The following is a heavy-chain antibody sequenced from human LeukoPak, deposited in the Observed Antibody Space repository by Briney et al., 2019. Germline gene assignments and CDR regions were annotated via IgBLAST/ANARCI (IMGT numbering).Heavy chain of an antibody. CDR2: ISGSGGST. CDR3: AKNYVWGSYRYIIDY. Sequence: GGSLRLSCAASGFTFSSYAMGWVRQAPGKGLEWVSAISGSGGSTYYADSVKGRFTISRDNSKNTLYLQMNSLRAEDTAVYYCAKNYVWGSYRYIIDYWGQGTLVTVSS. D-gene: IGHD3-16*02. J-gene: IGHJ4*02. CDR1: GFTFSSYA. V-gene: IGHV3-23*01.